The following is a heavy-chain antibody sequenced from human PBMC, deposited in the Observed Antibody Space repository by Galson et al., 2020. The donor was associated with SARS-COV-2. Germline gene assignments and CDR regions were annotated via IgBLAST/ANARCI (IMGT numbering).Heavy chain of an antibody. CDR2: ISWNSGSI. CDR3: AKAYARGKWLVRGDWFDP. D-gene: IGHD6-19*01. V-gene: IGHV3-9*01. CDR1: GFTFDDYA. Sequence: SLKISCAASGFTFDDYAMHWVRQAPGKGLEWVSGISWNSGSIGYADSVKGRFTISRDNAKNSLYLQMNSLRTEDTALYYCAKAYARGKWLVRGDWFDPWGQGTLVTVSS. J-gene: IGHJ5*02.